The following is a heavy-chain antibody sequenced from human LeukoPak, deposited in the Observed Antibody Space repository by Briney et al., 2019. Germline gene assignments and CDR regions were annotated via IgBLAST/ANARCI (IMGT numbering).Heavy chain of an antibody. CDR2: INDDGSSI. Sequence: GGSLRLSCAASGFTFSRYGLHWVRQAPGKGLLWVSRINDDGSSISYADSVKGRLTISRDNAKNTLYLQMNSLRAEDTAVYYCARGGNYLLDAFDIWGQGTMVTVSS. CDR3: ARGGNYLLDAFDI. V-gene: IGHV3-74*01. D-gene: IGHD1-26*01. CDR1: GFTFSRYG. J-gene: IGHJ3*02.